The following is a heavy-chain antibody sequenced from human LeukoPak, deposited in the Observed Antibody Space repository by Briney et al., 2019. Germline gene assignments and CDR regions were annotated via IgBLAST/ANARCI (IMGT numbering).Heavy chain of an antibody. CDR3: ARQSYGDNSPDY. Sequence: GESLKISCKSSGYSFTTYWIGWVRQMPGKGLEWVGIIYPGDSDTRYSPSFQGQVSISADKSISTAYLQWSSLKASDTAMYYCARQSYGDNSPDYWGQGTLVTVSS. J-gene: IGHJ4*02. D-gene: IGHD4-23*01. CDR1: GYSFTTYW. V-gene: IGHV5-51*01. CDR2: IYPGDSDT.